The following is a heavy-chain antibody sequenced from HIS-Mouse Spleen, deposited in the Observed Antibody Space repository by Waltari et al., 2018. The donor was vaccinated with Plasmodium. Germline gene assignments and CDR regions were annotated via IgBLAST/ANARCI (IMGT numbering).Heavy chain of an antibody. CDR1: GGYFRGYY. CDR2: INHSGST. J-gene: IGHJ4*02. CDR3: ARAYYDFWSGYRFDY. Sequence: QVQLQQWGAGLLKPSETMSLTCAAYGGYFRGYYWSWIRQPPGKGLEWIGEINHSGSTNYNPSLKSRVTISVDTSKNQFSLKLSSVTAADTAVYYCARAYYDFWSGYRFDYWGQGTLVTVSS. V-gene: IGHV4-34*01. D-gene: IGHD3-3*01.